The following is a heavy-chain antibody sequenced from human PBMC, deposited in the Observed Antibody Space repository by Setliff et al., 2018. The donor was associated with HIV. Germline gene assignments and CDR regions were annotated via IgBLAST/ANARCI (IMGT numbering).Heavy chain of an antibody. CDR2: IYPNSGGT. D-gene: IGHD3-22*01. CDR1: GYTFTAYY. V-gene: IGHV1-2*02. CDR3: ARENRGYLSFDY. Sequence: GASVKVSCKASGYTFTAYYMHWVRQAPGQGLEWMGWIYPNSGGTKYAQKFQGRVTMTRDTSISTAYMELSRLRSDDTAVYYCARENRGYLSFDYWGQATLVTVSS. J-gene: IGHJ4*02.